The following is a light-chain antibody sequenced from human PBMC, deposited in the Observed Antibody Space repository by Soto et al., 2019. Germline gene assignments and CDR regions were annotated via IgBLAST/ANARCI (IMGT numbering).Light chain of an antibody. J-gene: IGKJ1*01. CDR1: QSVSSNF. V-gene: IGKV3-20*01. CDR2: DTS. CDR3: QQYGSSPT. Sequence: EIVLTQSPGTLSLSPGERATLSCRASQSVSSNFVAWYQHKPGQAPRLLIYDTSSRASDIPDRFSGSGSGTDFTLTISRLEPEDFAVCFCQQYGSSPTFGQGTKVDIK.